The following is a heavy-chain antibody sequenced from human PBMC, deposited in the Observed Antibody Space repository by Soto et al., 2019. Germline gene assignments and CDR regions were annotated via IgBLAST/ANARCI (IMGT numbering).Heavy chain of an antibody. V-gene: IGHV4-39*01. CDR1: GGSISSSSYY. D-gene: IGHD3-10*01. Sequence: QLQLQESGPGLVKPSETLSLTCSVSGGSISSSSYYWGWIRQPPGKGLEWIGSIYYSGSSYYNPSLKGRVTLPVDTSENKFSLRLSSVTAADTFVYYRATITRAYYMDVWGKGTKVTV. CDR3: ATITRAYYMDV. J-gene: IGHJ6*03. CDR2: IYYSGSS.